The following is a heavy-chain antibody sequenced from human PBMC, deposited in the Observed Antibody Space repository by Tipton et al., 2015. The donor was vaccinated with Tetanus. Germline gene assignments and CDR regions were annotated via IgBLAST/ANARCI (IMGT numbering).Heavy chain of an antibody. CDR1: GGTFSSYA. CDR3: AREPWSRSYAAFDI. Sequence: QSGAEVKKPGSSVKVSCKASGGTFSSYAISWVRQAPGQGLEWMGGIIPIFGTANYAQKFQGRVTITADKSTSTAYMELSSLRSEDTAVYYCAREPWSRSYAAFDIWGQGTMVTVSS. J-gene: IGHJ3*02. CDR2: IIPIFGTA. V-gene: IGHV1-69*06. D-gene: IGHD3-3*01.